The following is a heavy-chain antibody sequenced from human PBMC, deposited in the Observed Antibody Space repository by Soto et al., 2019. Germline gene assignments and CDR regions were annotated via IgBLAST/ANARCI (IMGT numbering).Heavy chain of an antibody. CDR2: ISGSGGST. CDR1: GFTFSSYA. CDR3: AKAHSSGYYLVDY. D-gene: IGHD3-22*01. J-gene: IGHJ4*02. Sequence: GGSLRLSCAASGFTFSSYAMSWVRHAPGKGLEWVSAISGSGGSTYYADSVKGRFAISRDNSKNTLYLQMNSLRAEDTAVYYCAKAHSSGYYLVDYWGQGTLVTVSS. V-gene: IGHV3-23*01.